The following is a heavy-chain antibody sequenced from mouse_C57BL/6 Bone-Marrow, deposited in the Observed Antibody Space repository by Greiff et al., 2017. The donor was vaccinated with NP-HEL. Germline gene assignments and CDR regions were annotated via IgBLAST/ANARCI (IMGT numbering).Heavy chain of an antibody. CDR2: IDPETGGT. Sequence: QVQLQQSGAELVRPGASVTLSCKASGYTFTDYEMHWVKQTPVHGLEWIGAIDPETGGTAYNQKFKGKAILTADKSSSTAYMELRSLTSEDSAVDYCTRWGLRLYYFGYWGQGTTLTVSS. CDR1: GYTFTDYE. CDR3: TRWGLRLYYFGY. V-gene: IGHV1-15*01. J-gene: IGHJ2*01. D-gene: IGHD1-1*01.